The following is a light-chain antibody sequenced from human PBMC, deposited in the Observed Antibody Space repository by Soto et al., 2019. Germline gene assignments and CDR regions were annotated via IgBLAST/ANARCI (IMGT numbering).Light chain of an antibody. J-gene: IGKJ3*01. V-gene: IGKV3-20*01. CDR3: QQTSSAPFT. Sequence: EIVLTQSPGTLSLSPGERATLSCRASQSVSSRSLAWYQQKPGQAPRLLISGASTRATGISDRFSGSGSGTDFTLTISRLEPEDFATYYCQQTSSAPFTFGPGTKVDIK. CDR2: GAS. CDR1: QSVSSRS.